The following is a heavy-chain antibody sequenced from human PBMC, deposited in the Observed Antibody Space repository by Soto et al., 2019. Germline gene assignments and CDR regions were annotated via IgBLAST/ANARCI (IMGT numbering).Heavy chain of an antibody. V-gene: IGHV5-51*01. D-gene: IGHD3-10*01. J-gene: IGHJ3*01. CDR1: GYSFAGYW. Sequence: PGESLKISCKGSGYSFAGYWIGWVRQMPGKGLDWMGVIYPGDSDTRYSPSFHGQVTISADKPISTAHLQWSSLKASDTAMYFCARLPGVRGVFDGFNVWGQGTMVTVSS. CDR2: IYPGDSDT. CDR3: ARLPGVRGVFDGFNV.